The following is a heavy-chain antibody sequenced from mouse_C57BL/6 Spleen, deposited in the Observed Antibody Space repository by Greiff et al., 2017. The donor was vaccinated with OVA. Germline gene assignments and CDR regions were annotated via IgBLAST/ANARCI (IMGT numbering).Heavy chain of an antibody. J-gene: IGHJ3*01. Sequence: QVQLQQPGAELVRPGSSVKLSCKASGYTFTSYWMHWVKQRPIQGLEWIGNIYPSDSETHYNQKFKDKATLTVDKSSSTAYMQLSSLTSEDSAVYYCARSDDYYGSSSSFAYWGQGTLVTVSA. D-gene: IGHD1-1*01. CDR2: IYPSDSET. CDR3: ARSDDYYGSSSSFAY. V-gene: IGHV1-52*01. CDR1: GYTFTSYW.